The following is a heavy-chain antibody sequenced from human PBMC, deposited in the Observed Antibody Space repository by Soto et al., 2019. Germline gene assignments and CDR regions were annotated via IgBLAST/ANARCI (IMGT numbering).Heavy chain of an antibody. Sequence: GGSLRLSCAASGFTFSSYWMSWVRQAPGKGLEWVANIKQDGSEKYYVDSVKGRFTISRDNAKNSLYLQMNSLRAEDTAVYYCARDPEYLTHSSWFDPWGQGTLVTVSS. CDR1: GFTFSSYW. CDR2: IKQDGSEK. D-gene: IGHD2-2*01. CDR3: ARDPEYLTHSSWFDP. J-gene: IGHJ5*02. V-gene: IGHV3-7*01.